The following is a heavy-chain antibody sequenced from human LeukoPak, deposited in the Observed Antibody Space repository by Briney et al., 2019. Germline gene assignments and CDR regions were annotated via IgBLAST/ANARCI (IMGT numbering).Heavy chain of an antibody. CDR1: GGSISSSSYY. CDR3: ARQGARDYYDSSGKFDY. Sequence: KPSETLSLTCTVSGGSISSSSYYWGWIRQPPGKGLEWIGSIYYSGSTYYNPSLKSRVTISVDTSKNQFSLKLSSVTAADTAVYYCARQGARDYYDSSGKFDYWGQGTLVTVSS. CDR2: IYYSGST. V-gene: IGHV4-39*01. D-gene: IGHD3-22*01. J-gene: IGHJ4*02.